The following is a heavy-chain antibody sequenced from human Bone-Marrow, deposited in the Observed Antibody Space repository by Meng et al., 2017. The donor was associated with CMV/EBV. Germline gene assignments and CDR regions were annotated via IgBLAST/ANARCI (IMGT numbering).Heavy chain of an antibody. CDR3: ARMGYYYGSGTHYYYGLDV. Sequence: ASVKVSCKASGYTFASYGVSWVRQAPGQGLECLGWISAYNGDSHYSQSLQGRVTMTTDTSTRTAYMELRSLRSDDTAVYYCARMGYYYGSGTHYYYGLDVWGQGNTVTVSS. CDR2: ISAYNGDS. CDR1: GYTFASYG. J-gene: IGHJ6*02. V-gene: IGHV1-18*01. D-gene: IGHD3-10*01.